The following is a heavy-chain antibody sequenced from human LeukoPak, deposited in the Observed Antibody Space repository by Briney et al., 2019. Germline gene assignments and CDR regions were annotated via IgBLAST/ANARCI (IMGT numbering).Heavy chain of an antibody. Sequence: GGSLRLSCAASGFTFSSYAMSWVRQAPGKGLEWVSAISGSGGSTYYADSVKGRFTIPRDNSKNTLYLQMNSLRAEDTAVYYCATDGRDYYDSSGYWDYWGQGTLVTVSS. V-gene: IGHV3-23*01. J-gene: IGHJ4*02. CDR1: GFTFSSYA. D-gene: IGHD3-22*01. CDR3: ATDGRDYYDSSGYWDY. CDR2: ISGSGGST.